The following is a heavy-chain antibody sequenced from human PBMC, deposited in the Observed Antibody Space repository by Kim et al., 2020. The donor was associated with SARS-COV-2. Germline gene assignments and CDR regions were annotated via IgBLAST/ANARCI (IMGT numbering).Heavy chain of an antibody. CDR2: IYYSGST. CDR1: GGSISSSSYY. D-gene: IGHD3-22*01. Sequence: SETLSLTCTVSGGSISSSSYYWGWIRQPPGKGLEWIGSIYYSGSTYYNPSLKSRVTISVDTSKNQFSLKLSSVTAADTAVYYRARNLGTYDSSGLADYWGQGTLVTVSS. CDR3: ARNLGTYDSSGLADY. J-gene: IGHJ4*02. V-gene: IGHV4-39*01.